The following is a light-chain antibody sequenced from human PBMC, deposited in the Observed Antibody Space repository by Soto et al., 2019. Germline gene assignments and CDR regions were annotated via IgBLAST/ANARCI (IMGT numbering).Light chain of an antibody. CDR3: QHFGYPQWT. Sequence: ELVLTQSPGTLSLSPGDSAALSCKASQIGSGNYLSWYQQKSGQAPRLLIYATSTRAPGIPDRFSGSGSATDFSLIISRLKPEDSAVYYCQHFGYPQWTFGRGTKVDI. V-gene: IGKV3-20*01. J-gene: IGKJ1*01. CDR2: ATS. CDR1: QIGSGNY.